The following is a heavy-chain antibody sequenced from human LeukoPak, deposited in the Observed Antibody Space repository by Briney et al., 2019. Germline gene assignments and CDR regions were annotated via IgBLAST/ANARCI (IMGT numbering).Heavy chain of an antibody. CDR3: GKTTVGYSSGQKPAWPVDY. V-gene: IGHV3-23*01. Sequence: PGGSLRLSCEASGFTFGSHAMYWVRQAPGKGLEWVAGIFGSGGSPHYADSVKGRFTISRDNFRNTVYLQINSLRADDTAVYYCGKTTVGYSSGQKPAWPVDYWGQGTLVTVSS. CDR1: GFTFGSHA. D-gene: IGHD5-18*01. CDR2: IFGSGGSP. J-gene: IGHJ4*02.